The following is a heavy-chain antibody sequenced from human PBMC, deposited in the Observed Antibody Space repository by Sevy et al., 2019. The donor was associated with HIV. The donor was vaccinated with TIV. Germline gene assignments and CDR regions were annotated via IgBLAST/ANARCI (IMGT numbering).Heavy chain of an antibody. CDR3: ASKRGYNHGPFDY. J-gene: IGHJ4*02. D-gene: IGHD5-12*01. CDR2: IHYSGGT. CDR1: GGSISNSDSY. V-gene: IGHV4-30-4*02. Sequence: SETLSLTCTVSGGSISNSDSYWSWIRQPPGKGLEWIGYIHYSGGTYYNPFLKSRVAMSVDTSEKQFSLKLGFMTEADTAVHYCASKRGYNHGPFDYWGQGTLVTVSS.